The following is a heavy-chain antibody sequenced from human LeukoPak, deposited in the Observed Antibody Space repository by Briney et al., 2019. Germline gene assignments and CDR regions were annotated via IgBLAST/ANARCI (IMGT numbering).Heavy chain of an antibody. CDR2: IHDDGSWT. Sequence: PGGSLRLSCEASRFTFSDYWMHWVRQAPGKGLVWVARIHDDGSWTTYADSVKGRFTISRDNAKNTLYLQMKSLRVEDTAVYYCAREHVGRGNWYFDLWGRGTLVTVSS. J-gene: IGHJ2*01. V-gene: IGHV3-74*03. CDR1: RFTFSDYW. CDR3: AREHVGRGNWYFDL. D-gene: IGHD3/OR15-3a*01.